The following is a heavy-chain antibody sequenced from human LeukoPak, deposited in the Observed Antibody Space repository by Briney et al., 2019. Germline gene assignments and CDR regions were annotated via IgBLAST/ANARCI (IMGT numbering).Heavy chain of an antibody. Sequence: GGSLRLSCAASGFQFSSHWIHWVRQTPGKGLVWVSRSKSDGSRSDYADIVKGRFTISRDNAKNTLYLQMNSLSADDTAVYYCAKGGDSSGYYYYFDYWGQGTLVTVSS. D-gene: IGHD3-22*01. CDR2: SKSDGSRS. CDR1: GFQFSSHW. V-gene: IGHV3-74*01. CDR3: AKGGDSSGYYYYFDY. J-gene: IGHJ4*02.